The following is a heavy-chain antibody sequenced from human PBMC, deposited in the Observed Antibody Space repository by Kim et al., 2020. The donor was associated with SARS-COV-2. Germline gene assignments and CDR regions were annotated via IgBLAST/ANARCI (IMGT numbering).Heavy chain of an antibody. D-gene: IGHD3-3*01. Sequence: SETLSLTCAVYGGSFSGYYWSWIRQPPGKGLEWIGEINHSGSTNYNPSLKSRVTISVDTSKNQFSLKLSSVTAADTAVYYCARDRPFLRFLVYWGQETPV. V-gene: IGHV4-34*01. CDR1: GGSFSGYY. J-gene: IGHJ4*02. CDR2: INHSGST. CDR3: ARDRPFLRFLVY.